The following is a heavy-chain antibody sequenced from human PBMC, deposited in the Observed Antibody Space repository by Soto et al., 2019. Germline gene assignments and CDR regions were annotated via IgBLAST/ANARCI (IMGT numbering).Heavy chain of an antibody. Sequence: EVQLLESGGGLVQPGGSLRLSCAVSGFTFSSFAMSWVRQAPGKGLEWVSVISSSGGTTYYTDSVKGRFTISRDNSKLTLYLQMNSLRAEDTAVYYCARDYSYACDYWGQGTLVTVSS. V-gene: IGHV3-23*01. CDR1: GFTFSSFA. D-gene: IGHD3-16*01. CDR3: ARDYSYACDY. J-gene: IGHJ4*02. CDR2: ISSSGGTT.